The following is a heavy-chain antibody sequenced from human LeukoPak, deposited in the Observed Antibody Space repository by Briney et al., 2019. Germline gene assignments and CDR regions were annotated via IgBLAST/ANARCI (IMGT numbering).Heavy chain of an antibody. CDR3: ARDFTYDGY. CDR1: GFTFIYYN. V-gene: IGHV3-21*01. Sequence: GGSLRLSCAASGFTFIYYNMKWVRQAPGKGLEWVASISSSSSYIYYADSVKGRFTISRDNARNSVYMQMNSLRAEDTAVYYCARDFTYDGYWGQGTLVTVSS. J-gene: IGHJ4*02. D-gene: IGHD2-21*01. CDR2: ISSSSSYI.